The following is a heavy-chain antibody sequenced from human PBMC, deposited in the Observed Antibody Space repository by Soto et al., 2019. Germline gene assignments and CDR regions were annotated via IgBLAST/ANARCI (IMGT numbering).Heavy chain of an antibody. CDR2: INHSGST. J-gene: IGHJ5*02. V-gene: IGHV4-34*01. D-gene: IGHD4-4*01. CDR1: GGSLSGYY. CDR3: ARDRDYTNYVEDWFDP. Sequence: SETLSLTCAVYGGSLSGYYWSWIRQPPGKGLEWSGEINHSGSTSYNPSLKSRVTISVDTSKNQFSLKLNSVTAADTAVYFCARDRDYTNYVEDWFDPWGQGTLVTVSS.